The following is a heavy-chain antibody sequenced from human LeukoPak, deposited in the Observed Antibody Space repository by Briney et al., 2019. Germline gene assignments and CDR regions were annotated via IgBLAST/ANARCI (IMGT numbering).Heavy chain of an antibody. CDR3: AKEGLAGGWNYMDV. V-gene: IGHV3-21*01. J-gene: IGHJ6*03. CDR2: ISSGSSYI. CDR1: GFTFSSYT. D-gene: IGHD6-19*01. Sequence: NPGGSLRLSCAASGFTFSSYTMNWVRQAPGKGLEWVSIISSGSSYIHYADSVKGRFTISRDNAKNSLYLQMNSLRAEDTAVYYCAKEGLAGGWNYMDVWGEGTTVIISS.